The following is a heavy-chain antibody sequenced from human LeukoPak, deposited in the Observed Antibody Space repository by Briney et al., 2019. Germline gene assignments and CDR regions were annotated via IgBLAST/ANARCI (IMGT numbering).Heavy chain of an antibody. CDR3: ARRDRGLPLDY. CDR2: IDPSGGSI. J-gene: IGHJ4*02. CDR1: GYTFTSYY. V-gene: IGHV1-46*01. D-gene: IGHD1-26*01. Sequence: ASVKVSCTASGYTFTSYYLHWVRQAPGQGLEWMGIIDPSGGSISYAQTFQGRVTMTRDTSTSTVYMELTSLRPEDTAVYYCARRDRGLPLDYWGQGTLVTVSS.